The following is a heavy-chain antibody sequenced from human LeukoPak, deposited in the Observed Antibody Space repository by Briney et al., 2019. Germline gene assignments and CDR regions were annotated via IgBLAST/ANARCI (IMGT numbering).Heavy chain of an antibody. J-gene: IGHJ6*02. CDR3: AKATGRGYDLSPSYGMDV. CDR1: GFTFSSYW. D-gene: IGHD3-3*01. Sequence: RAGGSLRLSCAASGFTFSSYWMNWARQAPGKGLEWVASINHNGNVNYYVDSVEGRFTISRDNAKNSLYLQMSNLRAEDTAVYYYAKATGRGYDLSPSYGMDVWGQGTTVTVSS. CDR2: INHNGNVN. V-gene: IGHV3-7*03.